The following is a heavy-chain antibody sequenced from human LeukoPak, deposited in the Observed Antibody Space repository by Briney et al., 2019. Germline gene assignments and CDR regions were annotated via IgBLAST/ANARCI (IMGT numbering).Heavy chain of an antibody. CDR3: ARVPLYCSSTSCYWFDP. D-gene: IGHD2-2*01. Sequence: PSETLSLTCTVSGGSISSGGYYWSWIRQHPGKGLEWIGYIYYSGSTYYNPSLKSRVTISVDTSKNQFSLKLSSVTAADTAVYYCARVPLYCSSTSCYWFDPWGQGTLVTVSS. CDR2: IYYSGST. V-gene: IGHV4-31*03. J-gene: IGHJ5*02. CDR1: GGSISSGGYY.